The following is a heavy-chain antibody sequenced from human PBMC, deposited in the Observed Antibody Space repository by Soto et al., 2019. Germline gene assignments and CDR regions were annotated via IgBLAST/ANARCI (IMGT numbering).Heavy chain of an antibody. D-gene: IGHD2-2*01. V-gene: IGHV4-59*01. CDR2: MFYTGPP. Sequence: QVQLQESGPGLLRPSETLSLNCSVSGGSISGYYWSWIRQAPGKGLKYIGHMFYTGPPHLSPALRSRVAMSVDMCKKQFCLRLIAVTAADTAGYFCARCFCTSGPWNTLDYWGQVIVVTVSS. CDR1: GGSISGYY. CDR3: ARCFCTSGPWNTLDY. J-gene: IGHJ4*02.